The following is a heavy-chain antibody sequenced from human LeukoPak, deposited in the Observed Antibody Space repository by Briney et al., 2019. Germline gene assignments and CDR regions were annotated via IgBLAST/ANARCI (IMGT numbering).Heavy chain of an antibody. J-gene: IGHJ4*02. Sequence: PSETLSLTCSVSGDPISNYYWNWIRQPPGKGLEWIGSIYYSGSTNYNPSLKSRVTISIDTSKNQFSLKLSSVTAVDTAVYYCARDYSNYVGYFDYWGQGTLVTVSS. V-gene: IGHV4-59*01. D-gene: IGHD4-11*01. CDR1: GDPISNYY. CDR3: ARDYSNYVGYFDY. CDR2: IYYSGST.